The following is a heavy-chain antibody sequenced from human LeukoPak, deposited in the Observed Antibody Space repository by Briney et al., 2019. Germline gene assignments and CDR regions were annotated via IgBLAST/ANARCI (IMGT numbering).Heavy chain of an antibody. CDR2: IYYSGST. V-gene: IGHV4-31*03. CDR1: GGSISSGGYY. Sequence: SETLSLTCTVSGGSISSGGYYWSWIRQHPGKGLEWIGYIYYSGSTYYNPSLKSRVTISVDTSKNQFSLKLSSVTAADTAVYYCATERSYYDSGGYPGAFDIWGQGTMVTVST. D-gene: IGHD3-22*01. CDR3: ATERSYYDSGGYPGAFDI. J-gene: IGHJ3*02.